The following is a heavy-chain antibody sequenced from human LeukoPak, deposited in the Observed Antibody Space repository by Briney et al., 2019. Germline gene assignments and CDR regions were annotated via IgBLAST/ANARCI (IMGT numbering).Heavy chain of an antibody. Sequence: SETLSLTCTVSGGSISSSSYYWGWIRQPPGKGLAWIGSIYYSGSTYYNPSLKSRVTISVDTSKNQFSLKLSSVTAADTAVYYCARAPTYYDFWSGSYYYYYMDVWGKGTTVTVSS. D-gene: IGHD3-3*01. V-gene: IGHV4-39*07. CDR2: IYYSGST. CDR3: ARAPTYYDFWSGSYYYYYMDV. CDR1: GGSISSSSYY. J-gene: IGHJ6*03.